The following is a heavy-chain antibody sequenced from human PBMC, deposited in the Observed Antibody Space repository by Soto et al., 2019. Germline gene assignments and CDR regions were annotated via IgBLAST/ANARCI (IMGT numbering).Heavy chain of an antibody. Sequence: GGALRLSCEGSGFTSSSYVMHWVRQAPGKGLEWVALISFDGSKKNYADAVKGRFTISRDNSKNMMYLQMNSLRPEDTSVYYCARGVFYFYGSSGYSPDYWGQGTLVTVSS. CDR1: GFTSSSYV. D-gene: IGHD3-22*01. CDR3: ARGVFYFYGSSGYSPDY. J-gene: IGHJ4*02. V-gene: IGHV3-30-3*01. CDR2: ISFDGSKK.